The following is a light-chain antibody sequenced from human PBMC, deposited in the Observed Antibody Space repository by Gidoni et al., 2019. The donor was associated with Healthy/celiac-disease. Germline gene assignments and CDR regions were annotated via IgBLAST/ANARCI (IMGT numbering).Light chain of an antibody. Sequence: DIQRTQSPSSLSASVGDRVTITCRASQSISSYLYWYQQKPGKAPKLLIYAASSLQSGVPSRFSGSGSGTDFTLTISSLQPEDFATYYCQQTNSTPLTFGGGTKVEIK. J-gene: IGKJ4*01. CDR3: QQTNSTPLT. V-gene: IGKV1-39*01. CDR1: QSISSY. CDR2: AAS.